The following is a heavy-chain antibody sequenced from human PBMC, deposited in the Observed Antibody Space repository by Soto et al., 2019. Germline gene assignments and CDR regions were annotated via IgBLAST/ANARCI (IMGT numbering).Heavy chain of an antibody. Sequence: QVQLVQSGAEVKKPGSSMKVSCKASGGSFSSYAISWVRQAHGQGLEWMGGIIPIFDTAKYVQKFQGRLTITADKSTSTAYMELNSLRSEDTAVYYCARDPGRSSTRWSVRQVADGDYYNIDVWGQWTTVTVS. CDR1: GGSFSSYA. V-gene: IGHV1-69*06. D-gene: IGHD2-2*01. CDR2: IIPIFDTA. J-gene: IGHJ6*02. CDR3: ARDPGRSSTRWSVRQVADGDYYNIDV.